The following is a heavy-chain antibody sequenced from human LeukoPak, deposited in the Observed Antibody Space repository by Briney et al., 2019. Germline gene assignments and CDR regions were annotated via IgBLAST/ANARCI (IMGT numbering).Heavy chain of an antibody. Sequence: GGSLRLSCAASGFTLSNYNMNWVRQAPGKGLEWVSAINGSGGSTYYADSVKGRFTISRDNSENTLYLQMNSLRAEDTAVYYCAKEFGGSDYWGQGTLVTVSS. D-gene: IGHD4-23*01. J-gene: IGHJ4*02. CDR1: GFTLSNYN. V-gene: IGHV3-23*01. CDR2: INGSGGST. CDR3: AKEFGGSDY.